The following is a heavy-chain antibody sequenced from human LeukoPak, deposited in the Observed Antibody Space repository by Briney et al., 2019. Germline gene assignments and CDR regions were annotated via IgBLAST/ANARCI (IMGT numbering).Heavy chain of an antibody. CDR2: IYHSGST. Sequence: SETLSLTCAVSGVSISSGNWWSWVRQPPGKGLEWIGEIYHSGSTNYSPSLKSRVTMSVDKSKNQFSLKLSSVTAADTAVYYCARDELYYDSGAYSEYYFDYWGQGTLVTVSS. J-gene: IGHJ4*02. D-gene: IGHD3-22*01. CDR1: GVSISSGNW. V-gene: IGHV4-4*02. CDR3: ARDELYYDSGAYSEYYFDY.